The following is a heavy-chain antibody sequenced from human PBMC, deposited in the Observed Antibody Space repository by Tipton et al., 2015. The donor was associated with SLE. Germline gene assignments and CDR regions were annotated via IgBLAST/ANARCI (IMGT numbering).Heavy chain of an antibody. CDR2: INHSGST. V-gene: IGHV4-59*08. Sequence: TLSLTCTVSGGSISSHYWSWIRQPPGKGLEWIGEINHSGSTNYNPSLKSRVTISVDTSKKQFSLTLRSVTAADTAVYFCARMYYDSSASMSWFDPWGQGILVTVSS. CDR1: GGSISSHY. D-gene: IGHD3-22*01. CDR3: ARMYYDSSASMSWFDP. J-gene: IGHJ5*02.